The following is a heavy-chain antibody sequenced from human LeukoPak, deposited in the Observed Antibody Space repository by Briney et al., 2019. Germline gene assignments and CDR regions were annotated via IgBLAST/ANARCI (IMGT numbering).Heavy chain of an antibody. CDR1: GFTFSSYA. CDR2: ISYDGSNK. J-gene: IGHJ6*02. CDR3: ARDPYSSSEDYYYYGMDV. D-gene: IGHD6-6*01. Sequence: GGSLRLSCAASGFTFSSYAMSWVRQAPGKGLEWVAVISYDGSNKYYADSVKGRFTISRDNSKNTLYLQMNSLRAEDTAVYYCARDPYSSSEDYYYYGMDVWGQGTTVTVSS. V-gene: IGHV3-30-3*01.